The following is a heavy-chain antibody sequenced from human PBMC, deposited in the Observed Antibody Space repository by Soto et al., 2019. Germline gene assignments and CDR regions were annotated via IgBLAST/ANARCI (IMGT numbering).Heavy chain of an antibody. D-gene: IGHD6-19*01. J-gene: IGHJ4*02. CDR1: GFTFSSYG. CDR3: AKGPSPEYSIGWYPFDY. Sequence: QVQLVESGGGVVQPGRSLRLSCAASGFTFSSYGMHWVRQAPGKGLEWVAVISYDGSNKYYADSVKGRFTISRDNSKNTLYLQMNSLRAEDTAVYYCAKGPSPEYSIGWYPFDYWGQGTLVTVSS. CDR2: ISYDGSNK. V-gene: IGHV3-30*18.